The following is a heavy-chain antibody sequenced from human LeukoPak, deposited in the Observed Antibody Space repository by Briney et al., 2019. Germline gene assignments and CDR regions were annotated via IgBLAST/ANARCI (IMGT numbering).Heavy chain of an antibody. CDR2: IKQDGSEK. V-gene: IGHV3-7*01. CDR3: AREYDFWSGYLDY. CDR1: GFTFSSYW. J-gene: IGHJ4*02. D-gene: IGHD3-3*01. Sequence: PGGSLRLSCAASGFTFSSYWMSWVRQAPGKGLEWVANIKQDGSEKYYVDSVKGRFTISRDNAKNSLYLQMNSLRAEDTAVYYCAREYDFWSGYLDYWGQGTLVTVSS.